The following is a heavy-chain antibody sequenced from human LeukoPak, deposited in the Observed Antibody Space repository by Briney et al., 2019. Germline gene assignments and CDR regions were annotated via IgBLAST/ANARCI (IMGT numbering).Heavy chain of an antibody. D-gene: IGHD1-26*01. Sequence: ASVKVSCKTSVYTFSDYYMHSGRQAPGQGLEWKGWINPDSSGTNYAQKFQGTDTMTRDTSIRTAYMELSRLRSYDTAVYYCARDQGNGGSDYAYWGQGTLVTVSS. CDR2: INPDSSGT. J-gene: IGHJ4*02. V-gene: IGHV1-2*02. CDR3: ARDQGNGGSDYAY. CDR1: VYTFSDYY.